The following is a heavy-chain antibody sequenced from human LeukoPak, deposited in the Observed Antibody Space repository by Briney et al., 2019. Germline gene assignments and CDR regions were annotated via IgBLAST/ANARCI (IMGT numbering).Heavy chain of an antibody. D-gene: IGHD3-9*01. J-gene: IGHJ3*02. Sequence: GGSLRLSCAASGFTFSNYAVSWVRQAPRKGLEWVSTVGGRSSGTYYADSVKGRFTISRDNSKNTLYLQTNSLRAEDTAVYYCARDRGILTGIRIDAFDIWGQGTMVTVSS. CDR3: ARDRGILTGIRIDAFDI. V-gene: IGHV3-23*01. CDR2: VGGRSSGT. CDR1: GFTFSNYA.